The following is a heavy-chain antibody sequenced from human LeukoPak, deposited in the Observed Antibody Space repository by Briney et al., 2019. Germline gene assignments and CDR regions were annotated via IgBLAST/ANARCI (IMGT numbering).Heavy chain of an antibody. CDR3: ARVDSSGYYIDY. V-gene: IGHV4-34*01. CDR1: GGSFSGYY. CDR2: INHSGST. J-gene: IGHJ4*02. Sequence: SETLSLTCALYGGSFSGYYWSWIRQPPGKGLEWIGEINHSGSTNYNPSLKSRVTISVDTSKNQFSLKLSSVTAADTAVYYCARVDSSGYYIDYWGQGTLVTVSS. D-gene: IGHD3-22*01.